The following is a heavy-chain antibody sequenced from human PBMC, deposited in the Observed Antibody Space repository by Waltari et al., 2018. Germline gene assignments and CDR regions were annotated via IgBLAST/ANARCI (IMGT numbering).Heavy chain of an antibody. CDR1: GYSFTTHW. J-gene: IGHJ6*02. CDR2: IYPGDSDT. Sequence: EVQLVQSGAEVKTPGESLNISCTDSGYSFTTHWIAWVRQMPGKGLEWLGIIYPGDSDTRYSPSFQGQVTISADRSISTAYLQWSSLKASDTAIYYCARRRNYPGAAMDVWGQGTTVTVSS. CDR3: ARRRNYPGAAMDV. V-gene: IGHV5-51*01. D-gene: IGHD4-4*01.